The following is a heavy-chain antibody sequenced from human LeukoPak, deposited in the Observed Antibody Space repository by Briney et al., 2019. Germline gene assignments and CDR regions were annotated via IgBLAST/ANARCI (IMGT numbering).Heavy chain of an antibody. CDR1: GYTFTTYY. D-gene: IGHD3-9*01. CDR3: ATDKVDTLTGNPTTLGY. Sequence: ASVKVSCKAAGYTFTTYYMHWVRQAPGQGLEWMGTIHPSGGSTSYAQKFQGRVTMTEDTSTDTAYRELSSLRSEDTAVYYCATDKVDTLTGNPTTLGYWGQGTLVTVSS. J-gene: IGHJ4*02. CDR2: IHPSGGST. V-gene: IGHV1-46*01.